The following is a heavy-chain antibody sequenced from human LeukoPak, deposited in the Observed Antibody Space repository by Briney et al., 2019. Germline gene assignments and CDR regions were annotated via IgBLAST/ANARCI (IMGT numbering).Heavy chain of an antibody. V-gene: IGHV3-23*01. D-gene: IGHD6-19*01. J-gene: IGHJ6*02. CDR2: ISGSGGST. CDR1: GFTFSSYA. Sequence: GGSLRLSCAASGFTFSSYAMSWVRQAPGKGLEWVSAISGSGGSTYYADSVKGRFTISRDNSKNTLYLRMNSLRAEDTAVYYCAKDLSSGWAFYYYGMDVWGQGTTVTVSS. CDR3: AKDLSSGWAFYYYGMDV.